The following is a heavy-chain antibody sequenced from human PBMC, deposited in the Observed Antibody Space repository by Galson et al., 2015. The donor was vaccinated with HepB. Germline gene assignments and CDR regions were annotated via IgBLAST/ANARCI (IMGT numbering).Heavy chain of an antibody. V-gene: IGHV3-33*01. CDR1: GFTFSSYG. CDR3: ARDQQDIVVVVAANPGMDV. Sequence: SLRLSCAASGFTFSSYGMHWVRQAPGKGLEWVAVICYDGSNKYYADSVKGRFTISRDNSKNTLYLQMNSLRAEDTAVYYCARDQQDIVVVVAANPGMDVWGQGTTVTVSS. CDR2: ICYDGSNK. J-gene: IGHJ6*02. D-gene: IGHD2-15*01.